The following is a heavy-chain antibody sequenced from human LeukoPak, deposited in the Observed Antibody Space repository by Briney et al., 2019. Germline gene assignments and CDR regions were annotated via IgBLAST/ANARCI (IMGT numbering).Heavy chain of an antibody. Sequence: ASVKVSCKTSGYTFTGYDINWVRQASGQGLEWMGWMKPNSGDTHFAQKFQGRVTMARNTSISTAFMELSSLRSEDTAVYYCARGEYSSSWYPFDNWGQGSLVTVSS. J-gene: IGHJ4*02. CDR1: GYTFTGYD. D-gene: IGHD6-13*01. CDR2: MKPNSGDT. CDR3: ARGEYSSSWYPFDN. V-gene: IGHV1-8*01.